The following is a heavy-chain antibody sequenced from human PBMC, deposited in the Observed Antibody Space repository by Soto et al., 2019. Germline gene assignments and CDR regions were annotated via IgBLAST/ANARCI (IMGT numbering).Heavy chain of an antibody. V-gene: IGHV4-34*01. J-gene: IGHJ4*02. CDR2: INHSGST. CDR3: ARGVYDFWSGYPYYFDY. D-gene: IGHD3-3*01. CDR1: GGSFSGYY. Sequence: SETLSLTCAVCGGSFSGYYWSWIRQPPGKGLEWIGEINHSGSTNYNPSLKSRVTISVDTSKNQFSLKLSSVTAADTAVYYCARGVYDFWSGYPYYFDYWGQGTLVTVSS.